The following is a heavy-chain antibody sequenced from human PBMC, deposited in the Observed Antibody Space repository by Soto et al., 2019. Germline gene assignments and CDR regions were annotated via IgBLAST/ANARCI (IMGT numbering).Heavy chain of an antibody. J-gene: IGHJ5*02. CDR1: DDSISTSNYY. D-gene: IGHD1-26*01. V-gene: IGHV4-39*02. CDR3: AKDSEHGRFS. CDR2: VDYAGRV. Sequence: QLQLQESRPRLVNPSETLSLTCSVSDDSISTSNYYWAWVRQPPEMGPEWIGSVDYAGRVYYNPSLKSRVSRSAGASEIYFSLHLSSMTAAYTSMYYCAKDSEHGRFSWGQGTLVTVSS.